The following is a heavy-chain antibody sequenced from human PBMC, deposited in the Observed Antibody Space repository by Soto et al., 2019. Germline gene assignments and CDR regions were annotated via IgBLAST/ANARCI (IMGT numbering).Heavy chain of an antibody. Sequence: QPGGSLRLSCAASTFAFSSYNMYWVRQAPGKGLEWVSYISSSSSIIYYADSVKGRFTISRDNAKNSLYLQMNSLRGEDTAVYYCATYSAGTTSTILDVWGQGVRVTVAS. J-gene: IGHJ4*02. CDR2: ISSSSSII. CDR3: ATYSAGTTSTILDV. V-gene: IGHV3-48*01. CDR1: TFAFSSYN. D-gene: IGHD4-17*01.